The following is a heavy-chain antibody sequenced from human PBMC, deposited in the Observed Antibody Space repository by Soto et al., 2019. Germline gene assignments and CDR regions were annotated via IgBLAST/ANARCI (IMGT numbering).Heavy chain of an antibody. Sequence: QVQLVESGGGVVQPGRSLRLSCAASGFTFISYGMHWVRQAPGKGLEWLAVMSYDGRDKYYADSVRGRFTISRDNSKNTVYLQLNSLRVEDTAVYYCAKARSGSWHEGSYFGNWGQGTLVTVSS. CDR1: GFTFISYG. V-gene: IGHV3-30*18. CDR2: MSYDGRDK. J-gene: IGHJ4*02. D-gene: IGHD2-15*01. CDR3: AKARSGSWHEGSYFGN.